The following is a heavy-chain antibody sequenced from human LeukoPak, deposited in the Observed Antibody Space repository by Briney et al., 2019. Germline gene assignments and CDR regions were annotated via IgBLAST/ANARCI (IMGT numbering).Heavy chain of an antibody. D-gene: IGHD6-13*01. CDR2: IIPIFGTA. J-gene: IGHJ4*02. V-gene: IGHV1-69*05. Sequence: SVKVSCKASGGTFSSYAISWVRQAPGQGLEWMGRIIPIFGTANYAQKFQGRVTITTDESTSTAYMELSSLRAEDTAVYYCARGTSSSWYQPLIWGQGTLVTVSS. CDR1: GGTFSSYA. CDR3: ARGTSSSWYQPLI.